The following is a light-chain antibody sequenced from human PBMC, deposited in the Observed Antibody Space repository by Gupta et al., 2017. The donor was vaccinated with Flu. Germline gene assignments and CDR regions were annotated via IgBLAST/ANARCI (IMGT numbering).Light chain of an antibody. J-gene: IGKJ4*02. Sequence: VVMTQSPLSLPVTLGQPASISCRSSQSLVYSDGNTYLTWFQQRPGQSPRRLIYKVSNRDSGVPDRFSGSGSGTDFTLKISRVEAEDVGFYYCMQGTHWPLTFAGGTKVEIK. CDR2: KVS. CDR3: MQGTHWPLT. V-gene: IGKV2-30*01. CDR1: QSLVYSDGNTY.